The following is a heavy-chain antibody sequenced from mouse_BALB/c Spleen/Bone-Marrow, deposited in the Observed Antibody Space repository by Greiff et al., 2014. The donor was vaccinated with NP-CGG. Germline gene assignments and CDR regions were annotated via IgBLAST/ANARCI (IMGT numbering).Heavy chain of an antibody. V-gene: IGHV5-6-4*01. CDR3: TRDLYDGCHYYAMDY. J-gene: IGHJ4*01. Sequence: EVQRVESGGGLVKPGGSLKLSCAASGFTFSSYTMSWVRQTPGQRLEWVGTISSGGSYTYYPDSVKGRFTISRDNAKNTLYLQMSSLKSEDTAMYYCTRDLYDGCHYYAMDYWGQGTSVTVSS. CDR1: GFTFSSYT. CDR2: ISSGGSYT. D-gene: IGHD2-3*01.